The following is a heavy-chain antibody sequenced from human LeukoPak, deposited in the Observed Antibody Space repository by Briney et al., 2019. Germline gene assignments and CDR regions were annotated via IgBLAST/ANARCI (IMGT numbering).Heavy chain of an antibody. CDR1: GYTFTGYY. Sequence: ASVKVSCKASGYTFTGYYMHWVRQAPGQGLEGMGWINPNSGGTNYAQKFQGWVTMTRDTSISTAYMELSRLRSDDTAVYYCARDLGYSGYEDWGQGTLVTVSS. V-gene: IGHV1-2*04. J-gene: IGHJ4*02. CDR3: ARDLGYSGYED. CDR2: INPNSGGT. D-gene: IGHD5-12*01.